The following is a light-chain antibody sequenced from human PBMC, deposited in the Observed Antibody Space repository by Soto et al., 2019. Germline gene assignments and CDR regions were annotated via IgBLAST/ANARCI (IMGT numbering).Light chain of an antibody. CDR2: GAS. CDR1: QSVTSN. CDR3: QQYHNWWT. J-gene: IGKJ1*01. Sequence: ETVMTQSPATLSVSPGERATLSCRASQSVTSNLAWYQQKPGQAPRLLIYGASTRATGIPARFSGSGSGTEFTLTISSLQSEDFAVYYCQQYHNWWTFGQGTKV. V-gene: IGKV3-15*01.